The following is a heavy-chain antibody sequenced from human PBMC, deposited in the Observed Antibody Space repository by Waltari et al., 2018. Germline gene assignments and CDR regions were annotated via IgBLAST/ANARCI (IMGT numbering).Heavy chain of an antibody. J-gene: IGHJ4*02. V-gene: IGHV4-59*01. CDR2: ILASGTT. CDR1: GGSLSGYS. CDR3: ARTSMTTKLGAAF. Sequence: QVQLQESGTGLVKPSETLSLTCSVSGGSLSGYSWNWLRQIPGRGPGWNGNILASGTTNYNTSLKSRITMSVGSPKMQLCLKLTFMSAADAGVYYCARTSMTTKLGAAFWGQGTLVTVS. D-gene: IGHD4-17*01.